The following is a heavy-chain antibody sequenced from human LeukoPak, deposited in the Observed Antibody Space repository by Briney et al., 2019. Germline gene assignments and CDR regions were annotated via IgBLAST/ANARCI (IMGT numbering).Heavy chain of an antibody. CDR3: AKVYRQWQTLAVFDY. CDR2: ISCSGCST. Sequence: GGSLRLSCAASVFTLSSYAMSWVRQAPGKGLEWVSPISCSGCSTYYADSVKGRFTISRDNSKNTLYLQMNSLRDEDTAVYYCAKVYRQWQTLAVFDYWGQGTLVTVSS. V-gene: IGHV3-23*01. CDR1: VFTLSSYA. J-gene: IGHJ4*02. D-gene: IGHD1-26*01.